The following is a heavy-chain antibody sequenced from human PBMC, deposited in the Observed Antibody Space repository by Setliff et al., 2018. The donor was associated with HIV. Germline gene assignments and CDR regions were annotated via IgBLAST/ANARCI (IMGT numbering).Heavy chain of an antibody. Sequence: SETLSLTCSVSGDSVSSRKYYWGWIRQSPRKGLEWIGSVYFNGTTHDNPSLKSRVTTSVDTSKNQFFLHLSSVTAADTAIYYCVTVVQDDLGVALFDYWGQGALVTVSS. CDR3: VTVVQDDLGVALFDY. V-gene: IGHV4-39*01. CDR1: GDSVSSRKYY. D-gene: IGHD3-3*01. J-gene: IGHJ4*02. CDR2: VYFNGTT.